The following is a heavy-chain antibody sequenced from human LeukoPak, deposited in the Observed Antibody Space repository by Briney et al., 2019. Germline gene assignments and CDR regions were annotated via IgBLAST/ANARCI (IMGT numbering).Heavy chain of an antibody. J-gene: IGHJ5*02. CDR1: GGSISSYY. D-gene: IGHD2-2*01. Sequence: ASETLSLTCTVSGGSISSYYWSWIRQPAGKGLEWIGRIYTSGSTNYNPSLKSRVTISVDTSKNQFSLKLSSVTAADTAVYYCARRGRQRIVVVPAAIGNWFDPWGQGTLVTVSS. CDR2: IYTSGST. CDR3: ARRGRQRIVVVPAAIGNWFDP. V-gene: IGHV4-4*07.